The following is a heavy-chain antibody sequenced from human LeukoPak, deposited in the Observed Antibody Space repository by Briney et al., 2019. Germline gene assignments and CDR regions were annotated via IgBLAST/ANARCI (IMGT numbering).Heavy chain of an antibody. D-gene: IGHD6-19*01. V-gene: IGHV3-33*01. CDR3: ARDLSAAFDF. Sequence: GGSLRLSCAASGFPFSSYGMHWVRQAPGKGLEWVARLVYDERSDYADFVKGRFSISRDNSKNTLFLDMSDLRVEDTAVYYCARDLSAAFDFWGQGVLVTVSS. CDR1: GFPFSSYG. J-gene: IGHJ4*02. CDR2: LVYDERS.